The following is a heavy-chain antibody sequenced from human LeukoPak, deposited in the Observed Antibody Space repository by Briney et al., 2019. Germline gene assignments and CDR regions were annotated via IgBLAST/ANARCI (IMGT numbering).Heavy chain of an antibody. CDR3: ARWAGVSDL. CDR1: GFTFWNYW. D-gene: IGHD3-10*01. V-gene: IGHV3-7*01. J-gene: IGHJ5*02. CDR2: IKQDGSEE. Sequence: QPGGSLRLSCVASGFTFWNYWMSWVRQAPGKGPEWVANIKQDGSEEYYVDSVKGRFTISRDNAKNSLNLQMNSLRAEDTAVYYCARWAGVSDLWGQGTLVTVSS.